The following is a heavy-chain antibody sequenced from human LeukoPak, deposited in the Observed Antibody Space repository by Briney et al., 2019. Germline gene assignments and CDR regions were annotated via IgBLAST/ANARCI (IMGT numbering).Heavy chain of an antibody. V-gene: IGHV4-39*01. Sequence: PSETLSLTCTVSGGSISSSGYYWGWIRQPPGKGLEWIGSIYYSGSTYYNPPLKSRVTISVDTSKNQFSLKLSSLTAADTAVYYCARLPDYHYYYMDVWGQGTMVTVSS. CDR1: GGSISSSGYY. J-gene: IGHJ6*03. CDR2: IYYSGST. CDR3: ARLPDYHYYYMDV.